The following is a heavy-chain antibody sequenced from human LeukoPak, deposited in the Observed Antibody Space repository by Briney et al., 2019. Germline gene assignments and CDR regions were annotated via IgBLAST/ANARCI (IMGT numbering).Heavy chain of an antibody. CDR3: ASPYCTNGVCYFQKNLNRGSVSELEY. D-gene: IGHD2-8*01. CDR2: IIPIFGTA. V-gene: IGHV1-69*05. CDR1: GGTFSSYA. J-gene: IGHJ4*02. Sequence: ASVKVSCKASGGTFSSYAISWVRQAPGQGLEWMGRIIPIFGTANYAQKFQGRVTITTDESTSTAYMELSSLRSEDTAVYYCASPYCTNGVCYFQKNLNRGSVSELEYWGQETLVTVSS.